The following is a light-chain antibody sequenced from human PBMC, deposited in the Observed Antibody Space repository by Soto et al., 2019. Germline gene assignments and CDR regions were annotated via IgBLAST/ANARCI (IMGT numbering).Light chain of an antibody. CDR2: DAS. CDR1: QDISHY. Sequence: DIQMTQSPSSLSASVGDRVTITCQASQDISHYLNWYQQKPGKAPKLLIYDASNLETGVPSRFSGSGSGTDFTFTISSLQPEDIATYYFQQYDNLPPLTFGGGTKVEIK. J-gene: IGKJ4*01. CDR3: QQYDNLPPLT. V-gene: IGKV1-33*01.